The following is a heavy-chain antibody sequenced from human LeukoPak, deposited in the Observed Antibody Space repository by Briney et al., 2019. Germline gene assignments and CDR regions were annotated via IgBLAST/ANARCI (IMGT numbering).Heavy chain of an antibody. CDR3: ARGGGSYSLDY. D-gene: IGHD1-26*01. J-gene: IGHJ4*02. Sequence: GGSLRLSCAASGFSVSSNYMSWVRQAPGKGLEWVSVIYSGGNTYYADSVKGRFTISRDNSKNTLYLQMNSLRAEDTAVYYCARGGGSYSLDYWGQGTLVTVSS. CDR1: GFSVSSNY. V-gene: IGHV3-53*01. CDR2: IYSGGNT.